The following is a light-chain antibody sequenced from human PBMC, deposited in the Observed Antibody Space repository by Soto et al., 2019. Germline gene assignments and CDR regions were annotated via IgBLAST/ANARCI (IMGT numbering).Light chain of an antibody. V-gene: IGLV2-14*01. J-gene: IGLJ2*01. Sequence: QSARTQPASVSGSPGQSITISCTGTSSDIGAYDDVSWYQQHPARAPKLIIYDVNDRPSGVSDRFSGSKSGNAASLTISGLKAEDEADYLCSSDTIVSTHVVFGGGTKLTVL. CDR1: SSDIGAYDD. CDR3: SSDTIVSTHVV. CDR2: DVN.